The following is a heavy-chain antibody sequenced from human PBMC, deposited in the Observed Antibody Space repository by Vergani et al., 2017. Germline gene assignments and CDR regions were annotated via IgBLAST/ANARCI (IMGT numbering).Heavy chain of an antibody. V-gene: IGHV5-51*01. CDR3: ARLYGRDSSGSKYFDY. CDR2: IHPADSDT. J-gene: IGHJ4*02. CDR1: GYSFTNYW. Sequence: EVQLVPSGAEVKKPGESLKISCQISGYSFTNYWIGWVRQLPGKGREWMGIIHPADSDTRYSPSFQGQVTISVDKSISTTYLQRSSLRASDSAMYYCARLYGRDSSGSKYFDYWGQGTLVTVSS. D-gene: IGHD3-22*01.